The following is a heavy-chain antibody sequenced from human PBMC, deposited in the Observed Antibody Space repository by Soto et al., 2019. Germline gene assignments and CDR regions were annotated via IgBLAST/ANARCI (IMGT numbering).Heavy chain of an antibody. J-gene: IGHJ4*02. D-gene: IGHD3-10*01. CDR3: VGGQYYFDY. Sequence: QVQLVESGGGVVQPGRSLRLSCAASGFPFTTYGMHWVREGPGKGLEWVAVISYDGSNTYYADSVKGRFTISRDNSKNTLYLQMNSLRPEDTALYYCVGGQYYFDYRGQGTLVTVPS. CDR1: GFPFTTYG. CDR2: ISYDGSNT. V-gene: IGHV3-30*03.